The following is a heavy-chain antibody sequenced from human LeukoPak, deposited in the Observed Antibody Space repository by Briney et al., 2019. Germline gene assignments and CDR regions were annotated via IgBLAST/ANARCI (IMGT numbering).Heavy chain of an antibody. CDR1: GFTFSSYE. J-gene: IGHJ4*02. D-gene: IGHD1-26*01. CDR2: LSSSGSTI. Sequence: GGSLRLSCAASGFTFSSYEMNWVRQAPGKGLEWVSYLSSSGSTIYYADSVKGRFTITRDNAKNSLYLQMNSLRAADTAVYYCARGMTGSYFGYFDYWGQGTLVTVSS. V-gene: IGHV3-48*03. CDR3: ARGMTGSYFGYFDY.